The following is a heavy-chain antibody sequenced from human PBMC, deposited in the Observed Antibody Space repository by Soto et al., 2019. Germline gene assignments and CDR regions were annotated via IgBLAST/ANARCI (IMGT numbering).Heavy chain of an antibody. Sequence: SETLSLTCTVSGGSIRSGGYYWSWIRQHPGKGLEWIGYIYYSGSTNYNPSLKSRVTISVDTSKNQFSLKLSSVTAADTAVYYCARDADHWDSSGYWNRNFDYWGQGTLVTVSS. J-gene: IGHJ4*02. CDR2: IYYSGST. V-gene: IGHV4-61*08. CDR3: ARDADHWDSSGYWNRNFDY. CDR1: GGSIRSGGYY. D-gene: IGHD3-22*01.